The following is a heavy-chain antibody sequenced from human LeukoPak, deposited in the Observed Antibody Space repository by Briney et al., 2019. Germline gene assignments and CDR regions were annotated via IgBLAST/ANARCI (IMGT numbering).Heavy chain of an antibody. CDR1: GGSISSSSYY. D-gene: IGHD1-26*01. Sequence: SETLSLTCTASGGSISSSSYYWGWIRQPPEKGLEWIGSIYYSGSTYYNPSLKSRVTISVDTSKNEFSLKLSSATAADTAVYYCGRIVGVSRPKVKSFDYWGQGTLVTVSS. CDR2: IYYSGST. J-gene: IGHJ4*02. CDR3: GRIVGVSRPKVKSFDY. V-gene: IGHV4-39*01.